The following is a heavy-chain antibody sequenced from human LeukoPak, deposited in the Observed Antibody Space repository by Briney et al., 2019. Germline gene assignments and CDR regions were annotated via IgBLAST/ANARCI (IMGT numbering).Heavy chain of an antibody. Sequence: GGSLRLSCAASGFSFSSYWMHWVRQAPGKGLEWVSGISGSGDNTYYADSVKGRFTISRDNSKNTLYVQVNSLGTEDTAAYYCARVWANSGNYYGEDYWGQGTLVTVSS. CDR3: ARVWANSGNYYGEDY. J-gene: IGHJ4*02. V-gene: IGHV3-23*01. D-gene: IGHD1-26*01. CDR1: GFSFSSYW. CDR2: ISGSGDNT.